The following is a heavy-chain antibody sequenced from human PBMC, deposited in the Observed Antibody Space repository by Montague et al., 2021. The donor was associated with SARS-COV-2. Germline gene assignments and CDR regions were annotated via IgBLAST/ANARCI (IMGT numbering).Heavy chain of an antibody. CDR1: GDSVSSNIAT. V-gene: IGHV6-1*01. Sequence: CAISGDSVSSNIATWNWIRQSPSIGLEWLGRTYYRSKWYNDYAESVKSRITIDPDTSKHQFSLHLNSVTPEDTAVYYCARIPVGSKYYFDFWGRGTLVTVSS. D-gene: IGHD2-2*01. CDR3: ARIPVGSKYYFDF. CDR2: TYYRSKWYN. J-gene: IGHJ4*02.